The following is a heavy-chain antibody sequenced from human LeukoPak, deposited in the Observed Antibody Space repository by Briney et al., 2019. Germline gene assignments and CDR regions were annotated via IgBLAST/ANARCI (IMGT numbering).Heavy chain of an antibody. CDR1: GGSISSGGYY. V-gene: IGHV4-31*03. Sequence: SETLSLTCTVSGGSISSGGYYWNWIRQHPGKGLEWIGYIYYSGITYYSPSLKSRVTMSLDTSNNHFSLKLSSVTAADTAVYYCARHLRSGYYFDYWGQGTLVTVSS. D-gene: IGHD6-25*01. CDR2: IYYSGIT. CDR3: ARHLRSGYYFDY. J-gene: IGHJ4*02.